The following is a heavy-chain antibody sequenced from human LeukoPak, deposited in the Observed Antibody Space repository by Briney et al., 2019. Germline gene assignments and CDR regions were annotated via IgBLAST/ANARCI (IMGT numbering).Heavy chain of an antibody. V-gene: IGHV3-23*01. CDR3: ARDAGWGRLDS. D-gene: IGHD3-16*01. CDR1: GFTFSSYA. J-gene: IGHJ4*02. Sequence: PGGSLRLSCAASGFTFSSYAMSWVRQAPGMGLEWVSAISGSGGSTYYADSVKGRFTISRDNAKNTLYLQMNSLRVEDTGIYYCARDAGWGRLDSWGQGALVTVSS. CDR2: ISGSGGST.